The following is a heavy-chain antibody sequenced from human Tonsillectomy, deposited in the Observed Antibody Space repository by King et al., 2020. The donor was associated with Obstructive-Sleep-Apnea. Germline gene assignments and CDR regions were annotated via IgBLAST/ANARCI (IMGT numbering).Heavy chain of an antibody. J-gene: IGHJ6*02. CDR1: GFTFSTYD. CDR3: SRAGLRFGSVVVNYGMDV. Sequence: EVQLVESGGGLVQPGGSLRLSCAASGFTFSTYDMHWVRQATGESPEWVSTIGSAGDTHYAGSVKGRFSISRENAKNAFFLQMNSLRAGDTAVYYCSRAGLRFGSVVVNYGMDVWGQGTTVTVSS. V-gene: IGHV3-13*01. CDR2: IGSAGDT. D-gene: IGHD2-15*01.